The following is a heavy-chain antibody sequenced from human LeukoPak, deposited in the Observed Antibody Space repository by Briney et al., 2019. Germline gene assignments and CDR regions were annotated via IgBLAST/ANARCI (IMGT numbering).Heavy chain of an antibody. Sequence: GGSLRLSCAASGFTFSSYSRNWVRQAPGKGLEWVSSIISSSSYVYYADSVKGRFTISRDNAKNSLYLQMNSLRAEDTAVYYCARDASSGYYYGGMAFDIWGQGTMVTVSS. D-gene: IGHD3-22*01. CDR3: ARDASSGYYYGGMAFDI. V-gene: IGHV3-21*01. CDR1: GFTFSSYS. J-gene: IGHJ3*02. CDR2: IISSSSYV.